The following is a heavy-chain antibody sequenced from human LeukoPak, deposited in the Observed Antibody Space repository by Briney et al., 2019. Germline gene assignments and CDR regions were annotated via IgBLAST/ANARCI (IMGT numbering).Heavy chain of an antibody. CDR2: ISGSNSYI. Sequence: GGSLRLSCAASGFTFNSYSMNWVRQAPGKGLEWVSSISGSNSYIYYADSMKGRFTISRDNAKNSLYLQMNSLRAEDTAVYYCALGSDSSYYWGQGTLVTVSS. J-gene: IGHJ4*02. V-gene: IGHV3-21*01. D-gene: IGHD3-10*01. CDR3: ALGSDSSYY. CDR1: GFTFNSYS.